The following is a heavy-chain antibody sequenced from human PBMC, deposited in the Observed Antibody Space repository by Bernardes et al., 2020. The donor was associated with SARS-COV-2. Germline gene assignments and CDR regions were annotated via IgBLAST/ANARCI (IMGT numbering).Heavy chain of an antibody. CDR2: ICGSGGST. D-gene: IGHD5-12*01. Sequence: GGYLRLSCVASGFPFSSYAMSWVRPAPGKGLEWVSAICGSGGSTYYADSVKGRFTISRDNSKNTLYLQMNSLRAEDTAVYYCRLNSGYDNTLFDYWGQGTLVTVSS. J-gene: IGHJ4*02. CDR3: RLNSGYDNTLFDY. V-gene: IGHV3-23*01. CDR1: GFPFSSYA.